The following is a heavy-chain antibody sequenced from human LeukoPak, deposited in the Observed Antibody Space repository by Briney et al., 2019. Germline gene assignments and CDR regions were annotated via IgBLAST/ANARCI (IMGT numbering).Heavy chain of an antibody. CDR3: ARDLYRIVVVPHYFDY. CDR1: GFTFSSYW. CDR2: IKQDGSEK. D-gene: IGHD3-22*01. V-gene: IGHV3-7*01. J-gene: IGHJ4*02. Sequence: GGSLRLSCAASGFTFSSYWMSWDRQATGKGLKWVANIKQDGSEKYYVDSVKGRFTISRDNAKNSLYLQMNSLRAEDTAVYYCARDLYRIVVVPHYFDYWGQGTLVTVSS.